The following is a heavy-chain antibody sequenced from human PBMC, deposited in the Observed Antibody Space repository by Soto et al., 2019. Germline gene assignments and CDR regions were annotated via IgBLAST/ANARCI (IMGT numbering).Heavy chain of an antibody. Sequence: HPGGSLRLSCAASGFTFSSYAMNWVRQAPGKGLEWVSVISGSGGSTYYADSVKGRFTISRDNSKNTLYLQMNSLRAEDTAVYYSARRSSGWYFDYWGQGTLVTVSS. J-gene: IGHJ4*02. CDR3: ARRSSGWYFDY. D-gene: IGHD6-19*01. CDR1: GFTFSSYA. V-gene: IGHV3-23*01. CDR2: ISGSGGST.